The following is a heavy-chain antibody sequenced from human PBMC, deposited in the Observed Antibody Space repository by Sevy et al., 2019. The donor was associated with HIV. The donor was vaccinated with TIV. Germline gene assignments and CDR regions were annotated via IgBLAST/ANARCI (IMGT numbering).Heavy chain of an antibody. CDR1: GYTFISYA. Sequence: ASVKVSCKASGYTFISYAISWVRQAPGQGLEWMGWISAYNGNTNYAQKLQGRVTMTTDTSTSTAYMELRSLRSDDTAVYYCARDRGDYYDNSGYYGAFDIWGQGTMVTVSS. CDR3: ARDRGDYYDNSGYYGAFDI. CDR2: ISAYNGNT. J-gene: IGHJ3*02. V-gene: IGHV1-18*01. D-gene: IGHD3-22*01.